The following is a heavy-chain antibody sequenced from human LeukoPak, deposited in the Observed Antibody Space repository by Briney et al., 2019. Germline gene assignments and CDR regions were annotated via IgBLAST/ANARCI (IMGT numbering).Heavy chain of an antibody. J-gene: IGHJ1*01. CDR3: ARGRGMAAASTSEYFQD. Sequence: GGSLRLSCAASGFTFSSYAMSWVRQAPGKGLEWVSAISGSGGSTYYADSVKGRFTISRDNSKNSLYLQMNSLRAEDTAVYYCARGRGMAAASTSEYFQDWGQGTLVTVSS. CDR2: ISGSGGST. V-gene: IGHV3-23*01. D-gene: IGHD6-13*01. CDR1: GFTFSSYA.